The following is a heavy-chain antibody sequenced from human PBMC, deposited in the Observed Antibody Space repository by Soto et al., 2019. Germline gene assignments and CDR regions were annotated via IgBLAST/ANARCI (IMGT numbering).Heavy chain of an antibody. CDR2: IIPIFGTA. CDR1: GGTFSSYA. CDR3: ARGPPHQRGYSYGFGHYYFDY. Sequence: QVQLVQSGAEVKKPGSSVKVSCKASGGTFSSYAISWVRQAPGQGLEWMGGIIPIFGTANYAQKFQGRVTITADESTSTAYMELSSLRSEDTAVYYCARGPPHQRGYSYGFGHYYFDYWGQGTLVTVSS. D-gene: IGHD5-18*01. V-gene: IGHV1-69*01. J-gene: IGHJ4*02.